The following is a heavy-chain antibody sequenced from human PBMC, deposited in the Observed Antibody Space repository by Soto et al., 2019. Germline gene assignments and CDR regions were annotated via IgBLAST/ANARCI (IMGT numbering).Heavy chain of an antibody. J-gene: IGHJ6*03. Sequence: EVQLLESGGGLVQPGGSLRLSCVVSGFTFGSYAMSWVRQAPEKGPEWVTILGGNGFTTYYADSVKGRFTISVDKSKSTLFLQLNSLRADDTGVYYCATALRPSLNFFYYMDVWGRGTSFTVS. V-gene: IGHV3-23*01. CDR1: GFTFGSYA. D-gene: IGHD2-2*01. CDR2: LGGNGFTT. CDR3: ATALRPSLNFFYYMDV.